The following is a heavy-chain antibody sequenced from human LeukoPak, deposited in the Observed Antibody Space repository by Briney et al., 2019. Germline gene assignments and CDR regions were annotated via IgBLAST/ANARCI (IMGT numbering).Heavy chain of an antibody. Sequence: GGSLRLSCAASGFTFSNYAMSWVRQAPGRGLEWVSAISGSSGLTYYADSVKGRFTIFRDNSKNTLFLQMNSLRAEDTAVYYCARRGESASYGDYRFDYWGQGTLVTVSS. CDR3: ARRGESASYGDYRFDY. V-gene: IGHV3-23*01. CDR2: ISGSSGLT. CDR1: GFTFSNYA. J-gene: IGHJ4*02. D-gene: IGHD4-17*01.